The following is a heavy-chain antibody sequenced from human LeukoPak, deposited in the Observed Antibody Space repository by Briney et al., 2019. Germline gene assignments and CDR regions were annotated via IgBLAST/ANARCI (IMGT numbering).Heavy chain of an antibody. CDR3: ARAYSSSWYGHNWFDP. J-gene: IGHJ5*02. D-gene: IGHD6-13*01. V-gene: IGHV4-39*07. CDR1: GGSISSSSYY. CDR2: INHSGST. Sequence: SETLSLTCTVSGGSISSSSYYWSWIRQPPGKGLEWIGEINHSGSTNYNPSLKSRVTISVDTSMNQFSLKLSSVTAADTAVYHCARAYSSSWYGHNWFDPWGQGTLVTVSS.